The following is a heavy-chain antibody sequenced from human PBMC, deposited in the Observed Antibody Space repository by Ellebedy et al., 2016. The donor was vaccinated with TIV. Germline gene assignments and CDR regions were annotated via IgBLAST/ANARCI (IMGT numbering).Heavy chain of an antibody. J-gene: IGHJ6*02. CDR2: IIPIFGTA. Sequence: SVKVSXXASGGTFSSYAISWVRQAPGQGLEWMGGIIPIFGTANYAQKFQGRVTITADESTSTAYMELSSLRSEDTAVYYCASPIVVVPAGLNYYYYYGMDVWGQGTTVTVSS. CDR1: GGTFSSYA. D-gene: IGHD2-2*01. V-gene: IGHV1-69*13. CDR3: ASPIVVVPAGLNYYYYYGMDV.